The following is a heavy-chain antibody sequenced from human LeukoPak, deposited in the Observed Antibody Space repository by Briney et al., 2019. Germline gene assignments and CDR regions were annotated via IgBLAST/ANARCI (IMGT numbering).Heavy chain of an antibody. J-gene: IGHJ6*02. CDR3: ARGRGVNRSGYGDYVRSYYYYGMDV. V-gene: IGHV1-69*04. CDR1: GGTFSSYA. D-gene: IGHD4-17*01. CDR2: IIPILGIA. Sequence: ASVKVSCKASGGTFSSYAISWVRQAPGQGLEWMGRIIPILGIANYAQKFQGRVTITADKSTSTAYMELSSLRSEDTAVYYCARGRGVNRSGYGDYVRSYYYYGMDVWGQGTTVTVSS.